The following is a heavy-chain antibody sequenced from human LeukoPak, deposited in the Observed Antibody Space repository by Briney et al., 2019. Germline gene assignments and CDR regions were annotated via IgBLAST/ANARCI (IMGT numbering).Heavy chain of an antibody. CDR3: ARGGGEYSSSNFDY. D-gene: IGHD6-6*01. Sequence: SETLSLTCTVSGGSISSSSYYWGWIRQPPGKGLEWIGYIYYSGSTNYNPSLKSRVTISVDTSKNQFSLKLSSVTAADTAVYYCARGGGEYSSSNFDYWGQGTLVTVSS. CDR1: GGSISSSSYY. J-gene: IGHJ4*02. CDR2: IYYSGST. V-gene: IGHV4-61*05.